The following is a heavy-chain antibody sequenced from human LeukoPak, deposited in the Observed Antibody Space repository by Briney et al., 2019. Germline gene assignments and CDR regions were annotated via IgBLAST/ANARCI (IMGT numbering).Heavy chain of an antibody. CDR2: INHSGST. J-gene: IGHJ3*02. CDR3: ARPSGYYSDDAFDI. D-gene: IGHD3-22*01. Sequence: SETLSLTCAVSGDSISSSNWWSWVRQPPGKGREWIGEINHSGSTNYNPSLKSRVTISLDTAKNHFSLKLSSVTAADTAVYYCARPSGYYSDDAFDIWGQGTMVTVSS. V-gene: IGHV4-4*02. CDR1: GDSISSSNW.